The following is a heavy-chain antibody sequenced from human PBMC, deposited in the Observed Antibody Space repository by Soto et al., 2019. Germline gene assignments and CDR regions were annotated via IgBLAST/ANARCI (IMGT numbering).Heavy chain of an antibody. CDR1: GFTFSSYA. D-gene: IGHD4-17*01. V-gene: IGHV3-23*01. J-gene: IGHJ6*02. Sequence: QPGGSLRLSCAASGFTFSSYAMSWVRQAPGKGLEWVSAISGSGGSTYYADSVKGRFTISRDNSKNTLYLQMNSLRAEDTAVYYCAKVRAVTKLFYYYGMDVWGQGATVTVSS. CDR2: ISGSGGST. CDR3: AKVRAVTKLFYYYGMDV.